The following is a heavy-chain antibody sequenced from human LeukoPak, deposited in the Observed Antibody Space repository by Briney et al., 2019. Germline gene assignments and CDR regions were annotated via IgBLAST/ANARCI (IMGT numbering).Heavy chain of an antibody. D-gene: IGHD3-3*01. J-gene: IGHJ5*02. CDR2: IRKDGSDI. V-gene: IGHV3-7*01. CDR3: ARVLATHYDFWSGYGNWFDP. Sequence: GGSLRLSCAASGFTFSTYWMSWVRQAPGKGLEWVANIRKDGSDIHYLDSVKGRFTISRDNAKNSLYLQMNSLRAEDTAMYYCARVLATHYDFWSGYGNWFDPWGQGTLVTVSS. CDR1: GFTFSTYW.